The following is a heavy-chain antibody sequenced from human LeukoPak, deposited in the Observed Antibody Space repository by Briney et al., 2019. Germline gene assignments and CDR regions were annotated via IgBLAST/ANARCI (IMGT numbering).Heavy chain of an antibody. CDR2: IYYSGST. Sequence: SETLSLTCTVSGGSISSSSYYWGWIRQPPGKGLEWIGSIYYSGSTYYNPSLKSRVTISVDTSKNQFSLKLSSVTAADTAVYYCARSEGFRIPEGVFDYWGQGTLVTVSS. D-gene: IGHD1-14*01. CDR1: GGSISSSSYY. J-gene: IGHJ4*02. V-gene: IGHV4-39*01. CDR3: ARSEGFRIPEGVFDY.